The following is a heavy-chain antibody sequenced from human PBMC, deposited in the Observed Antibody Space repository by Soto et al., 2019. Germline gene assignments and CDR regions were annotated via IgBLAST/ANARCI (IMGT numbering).Heavy chain of an antibody. D-gene: IGHD3-22*01. CDR1: GLTFSSYA. J-gene: IGHJ4*02. Sequence: GGSIRISCAASGLTFSSYAMTWACRAPGKGLEWVSAIGGSGGTTYYADSVKGRITISRDNSRNTLYLQMNSLRAEDTAVYYCARNSGYHSYDSTGIEWWGQGTLLTVSS. CDR3: ARNSGYHSYDSTGIEW. V-gene: IGHV3-23*01. CDR2: IGGSGGTT.